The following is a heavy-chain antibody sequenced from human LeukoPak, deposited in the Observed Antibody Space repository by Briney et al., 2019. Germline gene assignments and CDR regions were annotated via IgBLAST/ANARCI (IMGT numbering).Heavy chain of an antibody. J-gene: IGHJ4*02. CDR3: ARRPKVGATTYFDY. Sequence: SETLSLTXTVSGGSISTYYWSWIRQPPGKGLEWIGYVYYSGSTNYNPSLKSRVTISVDTSKNQFSLKLSSVTAADTAVYYCARRPKVGATTYFDYWGQGTLVTVSS. V-gene: IGHV4-59*01. CDR2: VYYSGST. D-gene: IGHD1-26*01. CDR1: GGSISTYY.